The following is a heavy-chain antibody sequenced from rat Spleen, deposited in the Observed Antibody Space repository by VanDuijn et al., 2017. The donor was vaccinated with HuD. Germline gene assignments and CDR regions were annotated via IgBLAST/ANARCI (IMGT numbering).Heavy chain of an antibody. D-gene: IGHD1-12*01. J-gene: IGHJ2*01. CDR3: TRGTYYRH. Sequence: EVQLMESDGGLVQPGRSLKLSCATSGFTFSDCYMAWVRQAPTKGLEWVATISYDGSGTYYRDSVKGRFTVSRDIAKTTLYLHMTSLRSEDTATYYCTRGTYYRHWGQGVMVTVSS. V-gene: IGHV5-29*01. CDR1: GFTFSDCY. CDR2: ISYDGSGT.